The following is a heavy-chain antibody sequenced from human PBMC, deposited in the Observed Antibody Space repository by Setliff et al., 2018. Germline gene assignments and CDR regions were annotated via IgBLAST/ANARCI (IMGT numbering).Heavy chain of an antibody. CDR1: GGSISSSSYY. CDR2: IYYSGST. Sequence: NPSETLSLTCTASGGSISSSSYYWGWIRQPPGKGLEWIGSIYYSGSTYYNPSLKSRVTISVDTSKNQFSLKLSSVTAADTAVYYCARHDRQQVNFDYWGQGTLVTVSS. CDR3: ARHDRQQVNFDY. J-gene: IGHJ4*02. V-gene: IGHV4-39*01. D-gene: IGHD6-13*01.